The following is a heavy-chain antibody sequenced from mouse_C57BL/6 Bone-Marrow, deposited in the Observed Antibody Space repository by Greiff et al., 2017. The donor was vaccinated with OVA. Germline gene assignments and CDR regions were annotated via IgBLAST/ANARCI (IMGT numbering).Heavy chain of an antibody. Sequence: EVMLVESGGGLLSPEGSRNLSCAPSGSPFSASEFTWLREASEEGREWFAYISSGSSTIYYADTVKGRFTISRDNAKNTLFLQMTSLRSEDTAMYYCARINYWYFDVWGTGTTVTVSS. V-gene: IGHV5-17*01. CDR2: ISSGSSTI. J-gene: IGHJ1*03. CDR1: GSPFSASE. CDR3: ARINYWYFDV.